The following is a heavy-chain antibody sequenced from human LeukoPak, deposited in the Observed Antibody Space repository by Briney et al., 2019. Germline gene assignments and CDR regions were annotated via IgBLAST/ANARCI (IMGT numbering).Heavy chain of an antibody. CDR2: ITGSDDTA. V-gene: IGHV3-23*01. J-gene: IGHJ4*02. CDR3: AKGPQLYSGYHPDY. Sequence: PGGSLRLSCAASGFTVSTNYMSWVRQAPGQGLEWVSPITGSDDTAYYADSVKGRFTISRDFSTNMAHLQMNSLRTEDTAIYYCAKGPQLYSGYHPDYWGQGTLVTVSS. CDR1: GFTVSTNY. D-gene: IGHD5-12*01.